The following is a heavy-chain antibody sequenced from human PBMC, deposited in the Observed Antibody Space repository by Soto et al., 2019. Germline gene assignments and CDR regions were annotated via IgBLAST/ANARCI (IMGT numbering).Heavy chain of an antibody. CDR3: ATDRVTFGGVIVRLGWGNFDY. V-gene: IGHV1-24*01. D-gene: IGHD3-16*02. J-gene: IGHJ4*02. CDR2: FDPEDGET. CDR1: GYTLTELS. Sequence: QVQLVQSGAEVKKPGASVKVSCKVYGYTLTELSMHWVRQAPGKGLEWMGGFDPEDGETIYAQKFQGRVTMTEDTSTDTAYMELSNLRSEDTAVYYCATDRVTFGGVIVRLGWGNFDYWGQGTLVTVSS.